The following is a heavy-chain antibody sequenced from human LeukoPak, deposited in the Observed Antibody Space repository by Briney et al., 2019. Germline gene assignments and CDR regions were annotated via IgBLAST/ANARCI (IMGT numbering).Heavy chain of an antibody. CDR1: GGSFSGYS. CDR3: ARGLRKVMDV. CDR2: INHSGST. J-gene: IGHJ6*03. V-gene: IGHV4-34*01. Sequence: KPSETLSLTCAVYGGSFSGYSWNWIRQPPGKGLEWIGEINHSGSTYYNPSLQSRVTISLNTSKNHFSLRVSSVTAADTAVYYCARGLRKVMDVWGKGTTVTVSS.